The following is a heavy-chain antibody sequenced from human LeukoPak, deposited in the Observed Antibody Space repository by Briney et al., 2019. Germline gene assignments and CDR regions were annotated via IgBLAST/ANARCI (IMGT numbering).Heavy chain of an antibody. CDR1: GDSFTSYW. CDR2: IYPGDSNT. CDR3: ARLLVGNWNVYFEY. D-gene: IGHD1-1*01. V-gene: IGHV5-51*01. J-gene: IGHJ4*02. Sequence: GESLKISCQGSGDSFTSYWIGWVRQMPGKGLEWMGIIYPGDSNTRYSPSFQGQVTISADKSISTAYLQWSSLKASDTAMYYCARLLVGNWNVYFEYWGQGTLVTVSS.